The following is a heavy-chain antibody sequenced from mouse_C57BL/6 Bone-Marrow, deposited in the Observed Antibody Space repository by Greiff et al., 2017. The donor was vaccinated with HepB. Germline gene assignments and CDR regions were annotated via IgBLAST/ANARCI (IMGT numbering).Heavy chain of an antibody. Sequence: QVQLQQSGAELARPGASVKLSCKASGYTFTSYGISWVKQRTGQGLEWIGEIYPRSGNTYYNEKFKGKATLTADKSSSTAYMELRSLTSEDSAVYFCARPLRVLMVTGAYYAMDYWGQGTSVTVSS. J-gene: IGHJ4*01. CDR1: GYTFTSYG. CDR3: ARPLRVLMVTGAYYAMDY. D-gene: IGHD2-2*01. CDR2: IYPRSGNT. V-gene: IGHV1-81*01.